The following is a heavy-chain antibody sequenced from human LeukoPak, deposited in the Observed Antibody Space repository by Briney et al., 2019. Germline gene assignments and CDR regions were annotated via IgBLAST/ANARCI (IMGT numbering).Heavy chain of an antibody. CDR1: GGSISSGGYY. Sequence: SETLSLTCTVSGGSISSGGYYWSWIRQPPGKGLEWIGEINHSGSTNYNPSLKSRVTISVDTSKNQFSLKLSSVTAADTAVYYCALIFGVVIGSWFDPWGQGTLVTVSS. CDR2: INHSGST. D-gene: IGHD3-3*01. V-gene: IGHV4-39*07. CDR3: ALIFGVVIGSWFDP. J-gene: IGHJ5*02.